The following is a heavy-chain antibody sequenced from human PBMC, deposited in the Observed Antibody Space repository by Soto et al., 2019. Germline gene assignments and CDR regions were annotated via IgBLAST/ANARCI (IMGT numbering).Heavy chain of an antibody. Sequence: ASVKVSCKASGYTFTGYYMHWVRQAPGQGLEWMGWINPNSGGTNYAQKFQGWVTMTRDTSISTAYMELSRLRSDDTAVYYCARGLRYFDFNYYYYGMDVWGQGTTVTVSS. J-gene: IGHJ6*02. V-gene: IGHV1-2*04. CDR1: GYTFTGYY. CDR2: INPNSGGT. D-gene: IGHD3-9*01. CDR3: ARGLRYFDFNYYYYGMDV.